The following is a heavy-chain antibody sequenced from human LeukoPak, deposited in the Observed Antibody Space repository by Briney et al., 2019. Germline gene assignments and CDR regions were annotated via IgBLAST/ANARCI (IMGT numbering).Heavy chain of an antibody. J-gene: IGHJ4*02. Sequence: GGSLRLSCAASGFTFSSCGMHWVRQAPGKGLEWVAFIRYDGSNKYYADSVKGRFTISRDNSKNTLYLQMNSLRAEDTAVYYCAKSLSSGWYGPGYWGQGTLVTVSS. CDR2: IRYDGSNK. D-gene: IGHD6-19*01. CDR1: GFTFSSCG. CDR3: AKSLSSGWYGPGY. V-gene: IGHV3-30*02.